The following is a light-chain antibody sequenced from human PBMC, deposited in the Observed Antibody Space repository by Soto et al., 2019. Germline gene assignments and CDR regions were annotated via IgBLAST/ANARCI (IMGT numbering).Light chain of an antibody. CDR2: GAS. CDR3: QQTYSTPWT. CDR1: QSISTY. J-gene: IGKJ1*01. Sequence: DIQMTQSPSFLSASVGDRVTITCWASQSISTYLNWYQQKPGKAPKLMIYGASTLKSAVPSKFTGSASETNINITISSLQPEDFETYHCQQTYSTPWTFGQGTKLEIK. V-gene: IGKV1-39*01.